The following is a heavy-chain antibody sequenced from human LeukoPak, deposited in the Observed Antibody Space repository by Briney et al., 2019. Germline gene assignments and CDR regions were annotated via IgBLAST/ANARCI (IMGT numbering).Heavy chain of an antibody. D-gene: IGHD3-9*01. Sequence: SGGSLRLSCAASGFTFSSYAMSWVRQAPGKGLEWVSAISGSGGSTYYADSVKGRFTISRDNSKNTLYLQMNSLRAEDTAVYYCAKYDILTGYYPDYWGQGTLVTVSS. CDR2: ISGSGGST. J-gene: IGHJ4*02. CDR3: AKYDILTGYYPDY. CDR1: GFTFSSYA. V-gene: IGHV3-23*01.